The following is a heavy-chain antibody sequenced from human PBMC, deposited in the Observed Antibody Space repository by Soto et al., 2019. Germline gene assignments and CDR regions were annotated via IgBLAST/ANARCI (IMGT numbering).Heavy chain of an antibody. D-gene: IGHD5-12*01. CDR2: SYHRPKWYN. Sequence: QVQLQQSGPGLVKPSQTLSLTCAISGDSVSSNSAAWNWIRQSPSRGLEWLGRSYHRPKWYNDYAASVTSRLTINPDTSRNQFSLQLNSVTPEDTAVYYCARDRGGYEEGALGTFDYWGQGTLVTVSS. J-gene: IGHJ4*02. CDR3: ARDRGGYEEGALGTFDY. V-gene: IGHV6-1*01. CDR1: GDSVSSNSAA.